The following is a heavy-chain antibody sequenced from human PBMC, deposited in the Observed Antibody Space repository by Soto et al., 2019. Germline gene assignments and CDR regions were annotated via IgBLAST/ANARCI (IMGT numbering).Heavy chain of an antibody. V-gene: IGHV1-8*01. CDR2: MNPNSGNT. D-gene: IGHD3-3*01. CDR3: ASQGVDFWRVGHYYGLGV. CDR1: GYTFTNYD. J-gene: IGHJ6*02. Sequence: QVQLVQSGAEVKKPGASVKVSCKASGYTFTNYDVNCVRQAAGQGLEWMGWMNPNSGNTDYAQKFRARVAMTRNTSIDTAYMELSSLTSEDTAVYYWASQGVDFWRVGHYYGLGVWGQGTAVTVAS.